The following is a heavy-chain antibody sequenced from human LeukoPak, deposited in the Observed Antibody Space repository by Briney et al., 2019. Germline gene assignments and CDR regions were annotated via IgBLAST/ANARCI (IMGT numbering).Heavy chain of an antibody. J-gene: IGHJ3*02. D-gene: IGHD1-14*01. CDR2: ISHIGST. CDR3: ARDRISINALDM. CDR1: GDSITGHY. V-gene: IGHV4-59*11. Sequence: PSETLSLTCSVSGDSITGHYSTWIRQPPGNGLEWIGYISHIGSTNYNPSLKSRVTISVDTSKNQFSLKLTSVTAADTALYYCARDRISINALDMWAKGQWSPSLQ.